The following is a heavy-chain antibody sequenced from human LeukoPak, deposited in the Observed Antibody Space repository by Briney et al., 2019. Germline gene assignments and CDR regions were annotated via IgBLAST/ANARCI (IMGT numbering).Heavy chain of an antibody. Sequence: ASVKVSCKASGYTFTGYYMHWVRQAPGQGLEWMGRINPYSGGTNYAQKFQGRVTMTRDTSISTAYMELSRLRSDDTAVYYCARDRYYYDSSGQIDYWGQGTLVTVSS. D-gene: IGHD3-22*01. V-gene: IGHV1-2*06. CDR1: GYTFTGYY. CDR3: ARDRYYYDSSGQIDY. J-gene: IGHJ4*02. CDR2: INPYSGGT.